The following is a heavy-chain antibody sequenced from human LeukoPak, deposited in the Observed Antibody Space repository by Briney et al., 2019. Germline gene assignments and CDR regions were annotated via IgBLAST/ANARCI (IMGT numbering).Heavy chain of an antibody. V-gene: IGHV4-30-2*01. J-gene: IGHJ4*02. CDR3: ARCRGDYDNPFDY. D-gene: IGHD4-17*01. Sequence: SQTLSLTCAVSGGSISSGGYSWSWIRQPPGKGLEWIGYIYHSGSTYYNPSLKSRVTISVDRSKNQFSLKLSSVTAADTAVYYCARCRGDYDNPFDYWGQGTLVTVSS. CDR2: IYHSGST. CDR1: GGSISSGGYS.